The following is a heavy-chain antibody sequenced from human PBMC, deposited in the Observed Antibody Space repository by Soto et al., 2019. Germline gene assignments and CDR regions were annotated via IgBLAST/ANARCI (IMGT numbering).Heavy chain of an antibody. CDR1: GFTFSSYA. J-gene: IGHJ3*02. CDR2: ISGSGGST. D-gene: IGHD3-9*01. CDR3: AKENEGRYFDWFGTNLARDI. V-gene: IGHV3-23*01. Sequence: GGSLRLSCAASGFTFSSYAMSWVRQAPGKGLEWVSAISGSGGSTYYADSVKGRFTISRDNSKNTLYLQMNSLRAEDTAVYYCAKENEGRYFDWFGTNLARDIWGQGTMVTVSS.